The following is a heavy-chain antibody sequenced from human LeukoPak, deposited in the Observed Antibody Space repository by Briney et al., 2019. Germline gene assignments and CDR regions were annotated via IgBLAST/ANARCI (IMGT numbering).Heavy chain of an antibody. CDR3: ARVDYGSYSTCEY. Sequence: PGGSLRLSCAASGFTFSSYTMNWVRQAPGKGLEWVSSISSSSYIYYADSVKGRFTISRDNAKNSLYLQMNSLRAEDTAVYYCARVDYGSYSTCEYWGQGTLVTVSS. J-gene: IGHJ4*02. V-gene: IGHV3-21*01. D-gene: IGHD4-17*01. CDR2: ISSSSYI. CDR1: GFTFSSYT.